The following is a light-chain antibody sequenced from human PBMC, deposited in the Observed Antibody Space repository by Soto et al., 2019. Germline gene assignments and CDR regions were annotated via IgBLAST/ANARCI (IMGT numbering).Light chain of an antibody. CDR2: GAS. CDR3: QQYNNWPPVT. Sequence: EIVLTQSPGTLSLSPGERATLSCRSSQSVSNNYLAWYQQKPGQAPRLLFYGASNRATGIPDRFSGSGSGTDLTLTISSLQPEDFAVYYCQQYNNWPPVTFGQGTKVDIK. CDR1: QSVSNNY. V-gene: IGKV3-20*01. J-gene: IGKJ1*01.